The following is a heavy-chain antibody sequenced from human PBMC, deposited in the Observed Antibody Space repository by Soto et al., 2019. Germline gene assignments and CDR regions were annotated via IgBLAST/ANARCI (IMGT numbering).Heavy chain of an antibody. J-gene: IGHJ3*02. CDR1: GGSFSGYY. CDR3: ARLLGYCSGGSCRAFDI. CDR2: INRSGST. Sequence: QVQLQQWGAGLLKPSETLSLTCAVYGGSFSGYYWSWIRQPPGKGLEWIGEINRSGSTNYNPSLKSRVTISVDTSMNQFSLKLSSVTAADTAVYYCARLLGYCSGGSCRAFDIWGQGTMVTVSS. D-gene: IGHD2-15*01. V-gene: IGHV4-34*01.